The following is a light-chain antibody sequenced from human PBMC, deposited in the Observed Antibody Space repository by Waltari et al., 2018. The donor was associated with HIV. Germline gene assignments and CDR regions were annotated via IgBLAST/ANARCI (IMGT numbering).Light chain of an antibody. Sequence: QSALTQPRSVSGSPGQSVTISCTGTSSDVGGYNSVSCYQQHPGEAHKRMIYDVSKRPSGVPDRFSGSKSGNTASLTISCLQAEDEADYCCCSYVVSYTPWVFGTVPLVTFL. CDR2: DVS. CDR1: SSDVGGYNS. J-gene: IGLJ1*01. CDR3: CSYVVSYTPWV. V-gene: IGLV2-11*01.